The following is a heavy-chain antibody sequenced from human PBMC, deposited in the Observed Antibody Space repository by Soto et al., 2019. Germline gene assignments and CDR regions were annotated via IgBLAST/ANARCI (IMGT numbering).Heavy chain of an antibody. CDR3: AKTYYYDSSRGPFDY. CDR1: GYTFTGYY. Sequence: ASVKVSCKASGYTFTGYYMHWVRQAPGQGLEWMGWINPNSGGTNYAQKFQGRVTMTRDTSISTAYMELSRLRSDDTAVYYCAKTYYYDSSRGPFDYWGQGTLVTVSS. V-gene: IGHV1-2*02. D-gene: IGHD3-22*01. CDR2: INPNSGGT. J-gene: IGHJ4*02.